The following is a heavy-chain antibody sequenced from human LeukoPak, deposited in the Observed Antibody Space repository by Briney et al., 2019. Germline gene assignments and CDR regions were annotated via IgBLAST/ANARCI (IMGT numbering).Heavy chain of an antibody. D-gene: IGHD6-6*01. CDR2: INPNSGGT. CDR1: GYTFTGYY. Sequence: ASVKVSCEASGYTFTGYYMHWVRQAPGQGLEWMGWINPNSGGTNYAQKFQGRVTMTRDTSISTAYMELSRLRSDDTAVYYCARAPYSSSSIQWGLYDYYYYYMDVWGKGTTVTVSS. J-gene: IGHJ6*03. V-gene: IGHV1-2*02. CDR3: ARAPYSSSSIQWGLYDYYYYYMDV.